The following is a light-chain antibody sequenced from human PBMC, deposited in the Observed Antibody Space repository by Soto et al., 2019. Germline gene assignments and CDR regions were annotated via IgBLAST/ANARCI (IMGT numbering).Light chain of an antibody. V-gene: IGKV3-15*01. CDR3: QQYNNCPRT. Sequence: EIVMTQSPATLSVSPGEIATLSCRASQSVRSKLAWYQQKHGQPPRLLIYGASTKATGIPARFSGSGSGTEFTLTISSPQSEDFAVYYCQQYNNCPRTFGKGTKVEIK. J-gene: IGKJ1*01. CDR1: QSVRSK. CDR2: GAS.